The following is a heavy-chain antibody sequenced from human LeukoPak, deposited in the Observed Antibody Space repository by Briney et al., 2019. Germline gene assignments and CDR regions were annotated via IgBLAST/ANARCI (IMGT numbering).Heavy chain of an antibody. Sequence: SVKVSCKASGGTFSSYAISWVRQAPGQGLEWMGGIIPIFGTANYAQKFQGRVTIIADESTSTAYMELSSLRSEDTAVYYCARVSGWYHNGYYGMDVWGQGTTVTVSS. V-gene: IGHV1-69*13. CDR2: IIPIFGTA. CDR1: GGTFSSYA. J-gene: IGHJ6*02. CDR3: ARVSGWYHNGYYGMDV. D-gene: IGHD6-19*01.